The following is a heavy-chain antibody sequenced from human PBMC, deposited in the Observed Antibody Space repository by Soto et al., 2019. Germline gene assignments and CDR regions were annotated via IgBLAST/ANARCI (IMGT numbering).Heavy chain of an antibody. Sequence: GGSLRLSCAASGFTFSNAWMNWVRQAPGKGLEWVGRIKSKTDGGTTDYAAPVKGRFTISRDDSKNTLYLQMNSLKTEDTAVYYCTTESPYYDFWSGYYPLNDYYGMDVWGKGTTVTVSS. V-gene: IGHV3-15*07. CDR1: GFTFSNAW. CDR2: IKSKTDGGTT. D-gene: IGHD3-3*01. J-gene: IGHJ6*04. CDR3: TTESPYYDFWSGYYPLNDYYGMDV.